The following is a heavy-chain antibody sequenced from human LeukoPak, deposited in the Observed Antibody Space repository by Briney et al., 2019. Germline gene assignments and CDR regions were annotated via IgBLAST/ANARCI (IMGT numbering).Heavy chain of an antibody. Sequence: SETLSLTCTVSGGSISSSSYYWGWIRQPPGKGLEWIGSIYYSGSTYYNPSLKSRVTISVDTSKNQFSLKLGSVTAADTAVYYCARLWFGELYGWFDPWGQGTLVTVSS. CDR1: GGSISSSSYY. D-gene: IGHD3-10*01. CDR2: IYYSGST. V-gene: IGHV4-39*07. J-gene: IGHJ5*02. CDR3: ARLWFGELYGWFDP.